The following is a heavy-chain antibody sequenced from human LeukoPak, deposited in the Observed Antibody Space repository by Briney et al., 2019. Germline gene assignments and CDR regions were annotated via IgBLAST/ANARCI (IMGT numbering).Heavy chain of an antibody. J-gene: IGHJ3*02. CDR3: ASPYYYGSGPWTFDI. V-gene: IGHV3-74*01. D-gene: IGHD3-10*01. CDR2: INSDGSST. Sequence: SGGSLRLSCAASGFTFSNYWMYRVRQAPGKGLVWVSQINSDGSSTRYADYVKGRFTISRDNAKSTLYLQMNSLRAEDTGVYYCASPYYYGSGPWTFDIWGQGTMVTVSS. CDR1: GFTFSNYW.